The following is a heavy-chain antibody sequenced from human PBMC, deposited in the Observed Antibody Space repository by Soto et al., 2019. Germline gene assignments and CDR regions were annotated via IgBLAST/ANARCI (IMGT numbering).Heavy chain of an antibody. J-gene: IGHJ4*02. CDR2: INPNSGGT. D-gene: IGHD3-9*01. Sequence: EASVKVSCKASGYTVTGYYMHWVRQAPGQGLEWMGWINPNSGGTNYAQKFQGRVTMTRDTSISTAYMELSRLRSDDTAVYYCARDGLTGYSSDYWGQGTLVTVSS. CDR3: ARDGLTGYSSDY. CDR1: GYTVTGYY. V-gene: IGHV1-2*02.